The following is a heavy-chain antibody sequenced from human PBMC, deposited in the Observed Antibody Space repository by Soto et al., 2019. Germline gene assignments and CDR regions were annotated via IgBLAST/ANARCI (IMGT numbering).Heavy chain of an antibody. CDR3: AHFMVRGATDY. J-gene: IGHJ4*02. D-gene: IGHD3-10*01. CDR1: GFSLSTSGVG. V-gene: IGHV2-5*02. Sequence: QITLKESGPTLVKPTQTLTLTCTFSGFSLSTSGVGVGWIRQPPGKALEWLALIYWDDDKRYSPSLKSRLTXTXXTSKNQVVLTMTNMDPVDTATYYCAHFMVRGATDYWGQGTLVTVSS. CDR2: IYWDDDK.